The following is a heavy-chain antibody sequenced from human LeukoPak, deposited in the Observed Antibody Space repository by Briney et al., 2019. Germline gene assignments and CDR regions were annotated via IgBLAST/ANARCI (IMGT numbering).Heavy chain of an antibody. J-gene: IGHJ4*02. CDR2: ISYDGSNK. CDR1: GFTFSSYG. Sequence: GGSLRLSCAASGFTFSSYGMHWVRQAPGKGLEWVAVISYDGSNKYYADSVKGRFTISRDNSKNTLYLQMNSLRAEDTAVYYCAKGRTFIAVAAYDWGQGTLVTVSS. CDR3: AKGRTFIAVAAYD. D-gene: IGHD6-19*01. V-gene: IGHV3-30*18.